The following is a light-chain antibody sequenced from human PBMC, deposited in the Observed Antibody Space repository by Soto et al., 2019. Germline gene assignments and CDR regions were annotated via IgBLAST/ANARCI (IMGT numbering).Light chain of an antibody. Sequence: QSVLTQPPSASGTPGQRVTISCSGSSSNIGSNYVYWYQQLPGTAPKLLIYRNNQRPSGVPDRFSGSKSGTSASLAISGLRSEDEADYYCAAWDDSLNGHYVFGTGTKVTVL. CDR1: SSNIGSNY. CDR3: AAWDDSLNGHYV. V-gene: IGLV1-47*01. J-gene: IGLJ1*01. CDR2: RNN.